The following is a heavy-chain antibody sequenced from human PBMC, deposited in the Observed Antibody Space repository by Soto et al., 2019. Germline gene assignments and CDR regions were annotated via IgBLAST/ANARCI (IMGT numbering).Heavy chain of an antibody. CDR3: ARVYPAHYYGSGNGPGDY. Sequence: GASVKVSCKASGYTFTSYAMHWVRQAPGQRLEWMGWINAGNGNTKYSQKFQGRVTITRDTSASTAYMELSSLRSEDTAVYYCARVYPAHYYGSGNGPGDYWGQGTLVTVSS. CDR2: INAGNGNT. D-gene: IGHD3-10*01. J-gene: IGHJ4*02. V-gene: IGHV1-3*01. CDR1: GYTFTSYA.